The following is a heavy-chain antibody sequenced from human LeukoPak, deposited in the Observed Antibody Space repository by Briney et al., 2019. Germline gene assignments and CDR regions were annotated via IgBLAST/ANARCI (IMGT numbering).Heavy chain of an antibody. Sequence: GASVKVSCKASGYTFTSYDINWVRQATGQGLEWMGWMNPNSGNTGYAQKFQGRVTMTRNTSISTAYMELSSLRSEDTAVYYCAMRDIMVREPAFDYWGQGTLVTVSS. J-gene: IGHJ4*02. CDR1: GYTFTSYD. V-gene: IGHV1-8*01. CDR2: MNPNSGNT. CDR3: AMRDIMVREPAFDY. D-gene: IGHD3-10*01.